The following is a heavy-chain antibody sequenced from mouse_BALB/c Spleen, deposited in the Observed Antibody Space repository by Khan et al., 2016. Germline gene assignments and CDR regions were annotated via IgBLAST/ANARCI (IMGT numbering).Heavy chain of an antibody. CDR1: GFDFSRYW. CDR2: INPDSSTI. J-gene: IGHJ4*01. V-gene: IGHV4-1*02. CDR3: ARRGYYFSMDY. D-gene: IGHD1-1*01. Sequence: EVQLQESGGGLVQPGGSLKLSCAASGFDFSRYWMSWVRQAPGKGLEWIGEINPDSSTINYMPSLKDKFIISRDNAKNTLYLQMSKVRSEDTAIYYCARRGYYFSMDYWGQGTSVTVSS.